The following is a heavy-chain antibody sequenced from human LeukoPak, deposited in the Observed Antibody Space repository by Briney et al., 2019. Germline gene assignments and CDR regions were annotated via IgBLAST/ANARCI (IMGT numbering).Heavy chain of an antibody. CDR1: GFTFDDYA. Sequence: PGRSLRLSCAASGFTFDDYAMHWVRQAPGKGLEWVSSISSSSSYIYYADSVKGRFTISRDNAKNSLYLQMNSLRAEDTAVYYCARAFSGSALDDYWGQGTLVTVSS. V-gene: IGHV3-21*01. CDR3: ARAFSGSALDDY. CDR2: ISSSSSYI. J-gene: IGHJ4*02. D-gene: IGHD3-10*01.